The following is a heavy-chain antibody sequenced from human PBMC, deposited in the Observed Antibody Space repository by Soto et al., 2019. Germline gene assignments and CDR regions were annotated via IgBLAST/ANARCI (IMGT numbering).Heavy chain of an antibody. J-gene: IGHJ4*02. CDR1: GGTFSRHA. V-gene: IGHV1-69*01. CDR3: ARTGTVTTAHDY. D-gene: IGHD4-17*01. Sequence: QVQLVQSGAEVRKPGSSVKVSCKASGGTFSRHAISWVRQAPGQGLEWMGGIIPIFGTANHAQKFQGRVTIIADESTSTVYMELSSLRSEDTAVYYCARTGTVTTAHDYWGQGTLVTVSS. CDR2: IIPIFGTA.